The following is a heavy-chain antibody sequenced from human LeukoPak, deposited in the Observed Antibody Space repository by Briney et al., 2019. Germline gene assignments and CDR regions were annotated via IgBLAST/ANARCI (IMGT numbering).Heavy chain of an antibody. V-gene: IGHV4-61*01. J-gene: IGHJ6*03. CDR2: IYSSGST. CDR3: ARVFDSGSQAYFYYMDV. CDR1: VYSITRGYY. Sequence: SETLSLTCSVSVYSITRGYYWSWIRQPPGKGLEWIGYIYSSGSTNYNPSLKSRVTMSVDTSKNQFSLKVSSVTAADTAVYYCARVFDSGSQAYFYYMDVWGKGTTVTISS. D-gene: IGHD3-10*01.